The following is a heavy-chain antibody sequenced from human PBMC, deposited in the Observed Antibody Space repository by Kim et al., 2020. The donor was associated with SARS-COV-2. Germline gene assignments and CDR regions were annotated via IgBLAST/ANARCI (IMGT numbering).Heavy chain of an antibody. Sequence: GDKTNYAASVKGRFTISRDNSKNTLYLQMNSLRAEDTAVYYCAKTGQLDSWGQGTLVTVSS. V-gene: IGHV3-23*01. CDR3: AKTGQLDS. D-gene: IGHD5-18*01. J-gene: IGHJ4*02. CDR2: GDKT.